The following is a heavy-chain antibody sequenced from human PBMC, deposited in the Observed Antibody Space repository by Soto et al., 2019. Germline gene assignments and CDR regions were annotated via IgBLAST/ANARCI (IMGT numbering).Heavy chain of an antibody. V-gene: IGHV3-21*01. J-gene: IGHJ4*02. D-gene: IGHD3-10*01. CDR2: ISSSSSYI. CDR1: GFTFSSYA. CDR3: EVVREALC. Sequence: GGSLRLSCAASGFTFSSYAMSWVRQAPGKGLEWVSSISSSSSYIYYADSVKGRFTISRDNAKNTLYLQMNSLRAEDTAVYYCEVVREALCWGPGTLVTVSS.